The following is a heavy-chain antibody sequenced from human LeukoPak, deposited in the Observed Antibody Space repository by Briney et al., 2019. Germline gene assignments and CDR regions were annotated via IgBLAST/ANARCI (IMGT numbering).Heavy chain of an antibody. D-gene: IGHD6-19*01. V-gene: IGHV3-30*18. CDR3: AKLGYDSSGSPRLVDF. CDR1: GFIFRSYA. Sequence: GRSLRLSCAASGFIFRSYAMHWVRQAPGKGLQWVAFISYDGSKKYYADSVKGRFTISRDNSMNTLDLQMNSLRAEDTAVYYCAKLGYDSSGSPRLVDFWGQGTLVTVSS. J-gene: IGHJ4*02. CDR2: ISYDGSKK.